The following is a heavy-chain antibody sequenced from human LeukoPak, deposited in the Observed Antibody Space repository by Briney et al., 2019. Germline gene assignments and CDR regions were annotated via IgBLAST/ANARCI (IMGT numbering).Heavy chain of an antibody. CDR2: ISSSSNYI. CDR1: GFSISTYS. V-gene: IGHV3-21*01. J-gene: IGHJ4*02. D-gene: IGHD1-14*01. Sequence: GGSLRLSCAASGFSISTYSINWVRQAPGKGLEWVSSISSSSNYIYYADSVKGRFTLSRDNAKNSLHLQMNSLRAEDTAVYYCARGSPFAYPNPYKDIFDYWGQGTLVTVSS. CDR3: ARGSPFAYPNPYKDIFDY.